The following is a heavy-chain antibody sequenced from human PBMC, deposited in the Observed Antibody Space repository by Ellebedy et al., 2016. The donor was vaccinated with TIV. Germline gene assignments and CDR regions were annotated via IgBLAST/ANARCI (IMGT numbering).Heavy chain of an antibody. D-gene: IGHD2-21*01. CDR1: GFTFSTYA. J-gene: IGHJ4*02. V-gene: IGHV3-23*01. CDR3: ATYYRWYFDH. CDR2: ITDSGDSA. Sequence: GESLKISCAASGFTFSTYAMSWVRQAPGKGLEWVTSITDSGDSAYHTDSVRGRFTVSRDNSKNTLYLQMNGLRAGDTAVYYCATYYRWYFDHWGQGTLVTVSS.